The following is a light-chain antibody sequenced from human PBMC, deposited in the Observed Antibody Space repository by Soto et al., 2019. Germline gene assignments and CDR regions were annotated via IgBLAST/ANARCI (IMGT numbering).Light chain of an antibody. CDR1: QSILYNSNNKNY. V-gene: IGKV4-1*01. CDR2: WAS. J-gene: IGKJ1*01. CDR3: QQYHDTPRT. Sequence: DIVMTQSPDSLAECLGERATINCKSSQSILYNSNNKNYLAWYQQKAGQPPKLLIYWASTRESGVPDRFSGSGSGTDFTLTISSLQAEDVAVYYCQQYHDTPRTFGQGTKVEIK.